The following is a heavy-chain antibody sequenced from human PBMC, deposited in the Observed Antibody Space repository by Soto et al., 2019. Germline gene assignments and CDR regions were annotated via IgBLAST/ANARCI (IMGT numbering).Heavy chain of an antibody. V-gene: IGHV3-74*01. CDR2: ITTGGINT. Sequence: EVQLVESGGGLVQPGGSLRLSCAASTFTFSSYWMHWVRQTPGKGLEWVSSITTGGINTHYADFVRGRFTISRDNSKNTVYLEMKTLSAEDTAVYYCGKVMTDYSKAVGDDWGQGTLVTVSS. J-gene: IGHJ4*02. CDR1: TFTFSSYW. CDR3: GKVMTDYSKAVGDD. D-gene: IGHD4-4*01.